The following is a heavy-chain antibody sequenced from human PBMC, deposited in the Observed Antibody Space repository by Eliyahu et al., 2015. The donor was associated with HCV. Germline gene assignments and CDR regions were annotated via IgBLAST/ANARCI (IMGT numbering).Heavy chain of an antibody. CDR1: GFTFDDYA. V-gene: IGHV3-9*01. J-gene: IGHJ6*02. CDR3: AKDHKGYSSGWGHYYYYGMDV. Sequence: EVQLVESGGGLVQPGRSLRLSCAASGFTFDDYAXXWVRQAPGKGLEWVXGISWNSGSIGYADSVKGRFTISRDNAKNSLYLQMNSLRAEDTALYYCAKDHKGYSSGWGHYYYYGMDVWGQGTTVTVSS. CDR2: ISWNSGSI. D-gene: IGHD6-19*01.